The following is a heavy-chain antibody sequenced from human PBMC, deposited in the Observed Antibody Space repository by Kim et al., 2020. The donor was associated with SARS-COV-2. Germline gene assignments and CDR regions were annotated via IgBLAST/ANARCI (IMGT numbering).Heavy chain of an antibody. Sequence: SGTLSLTCTVSGGSISSYYWSWIRQPAGKGLEWIGRIYTSGSNNYNPSLKSRVTMSVDTSKNQFSLKLSSVTAADTDVYYCARGQWLSLDYWGQGTLVTVSS. V-gene: IGHV4-4*07. CDR3: ARGQWLSLDY. J-gene: IGHJ4*02. CDR2: IYTSGSN. D-gene: IGHD6-19*01. CDR1: GGSISSYY.